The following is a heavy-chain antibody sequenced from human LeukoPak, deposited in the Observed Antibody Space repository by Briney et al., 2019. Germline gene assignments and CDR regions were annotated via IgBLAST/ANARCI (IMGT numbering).Heavy chain of an antibody. J-gene: IGHJ5*02. D-gene: IGHD1-14*01. CDR3: ASVRGRSWFDP. V-gene: IGHV4-34*01. CDR2: INHSGST. CDR1: GGSISSYY. Sequence: SETLSLTCTVSGGSISSYYWSWIRQPPGKGLEWIGEINHSGSTNYNPSLKSRVTISVDTSKNQFSLKLSSVTAADTAVYYCASVRGRSWFDPWGQGTLVTVSS.